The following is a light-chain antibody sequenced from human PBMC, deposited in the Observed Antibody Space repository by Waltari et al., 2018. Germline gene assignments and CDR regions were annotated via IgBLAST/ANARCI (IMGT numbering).Light chain of an antibody. V-gene: IGKV1-39*01. Sequence: DIQMTQSPSSLSASVGDRVTITCRASQSISTNLNWYQQKPGKAPKLLIYAASSLQSGVPPRFSGSGSGTDFTLTISSLQPEDFATYYCQQSYSTPYTFGQGTKLEIK. CDR3: QQSYSTPYT. J-gene: IGKJ2*01. CDR2: AAS. CDR1: QSISTN.